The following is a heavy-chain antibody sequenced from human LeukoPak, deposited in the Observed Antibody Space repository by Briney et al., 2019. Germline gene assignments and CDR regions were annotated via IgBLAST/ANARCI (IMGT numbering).Heavy chain of an antibody. V-gene: IGHV3-21*01. Sequence: GGSLRLSCAASGFTFSSYTMNWVRQAPGKGLEWVSFISTSSLYIYYADSVKGRFTISRDNAKNSLYLQMNSLTAEDTAVYYCARDLRPYSGYDNLAFDIWGQGTMVTVSS. CDR1: GFTFSSYT. J-gene: IGHJ3*02. D-gene: IGHD5-12*01. CDR3: ARDLRPYSGYDNLAFDI. CDR2: ISTSSLYI.